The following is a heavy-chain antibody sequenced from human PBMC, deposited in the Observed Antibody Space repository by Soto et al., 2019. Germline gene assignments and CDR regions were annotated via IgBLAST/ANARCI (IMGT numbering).Heavy chain of an antibody. Sequence: LSLTCTLSGASITSTTYFWAWIRKPPGKGLEWVGSSYYSGKTHYNPSLKSRVTISVDRSKNQFSLQMSSVTAADTAVYYCAKNLPRTGRFDYWGQGSLVTVSS. CDR1: GASITSTTYF. J-gene: IGHJ4*02. CDR2: SYYSGKT. CDR3: AKNLPRTGRFDY. V-gene: IGHV4-39*01.